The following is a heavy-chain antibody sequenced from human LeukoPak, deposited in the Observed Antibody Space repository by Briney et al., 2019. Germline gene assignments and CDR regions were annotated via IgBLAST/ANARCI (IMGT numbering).Heavy chain of an antibody. CDR1: GFTFSTYA. CDR2: ISGSGENT. CDR3: ANLVRTSRTPTDY. V-gene: IGHV3-23*01. J-gene: IGHJ4*02. D-gene: IGHD1-7*01. Sequence: GGSLRLSCAASGFTFSTYAMSWVRQAPGKGLERVSVISGSGENTDYADSVKGRFTISRDNSKNTLSLQMNSLRIEDTGVYYCANLVRTSRTPTDYWGQGTLVTVSS.